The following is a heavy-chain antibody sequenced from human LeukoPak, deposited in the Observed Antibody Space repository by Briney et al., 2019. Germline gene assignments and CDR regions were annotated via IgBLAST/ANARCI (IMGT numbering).Heavy chain of an antibody. CDR1: GFTFSSYA. J-gene: IGHJ4*02. V-gene: IGHV3-23*01. D-gene: IGHD3-22*01. Sequence: GGSLRLSCAASGFTFSSYAMSWVRQAPGKGLEWVSAISGSGGSTYYADSVKGRFTISRDNSKNTLYLQMNSLRAEHTAVYYCAKDPYYYDSSGYCLMGFDYWGQGTLVTVSS. CDR2: ISGSGGST. CDR3: AKDPYYYDSSGYCLMGFDY.